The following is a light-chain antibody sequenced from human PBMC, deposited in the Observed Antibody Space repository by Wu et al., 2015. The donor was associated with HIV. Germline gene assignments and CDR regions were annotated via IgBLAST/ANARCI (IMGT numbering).Light chain of an antibody. V-gene: IGKV3-20*01. J-gene: IGKJ1*01. Sequence: PGERATLSCRASQSVSSNYLAWYQQKPGQAPRLLTYDASNRATGIPDRFSGSGSGTDFTLTISRLEPEDFAVYYCQQYGSSPQTFGQGTKVEIK. CDR2: DAS. CDR3: QQYGSSPQT. CDR1: QSVSSNY.